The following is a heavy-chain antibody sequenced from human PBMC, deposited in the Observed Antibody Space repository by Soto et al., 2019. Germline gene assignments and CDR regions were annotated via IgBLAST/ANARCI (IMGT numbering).Heavy chain of an antibody. CDR2: IYYSGST. CDR1: GGSIGSGGYY. Sequence: TLSLTCTVSGGSIGSGGYYLICMRQHPGKGLEWIGYIYYSGSTYYNPSLKSRVTISVDTSKNQFSLKLSSVTAADTAVYYCARDLPSRGPGWFDPWGQGTLVTVSS. CDR3: ARDLPSRGPGWFDP. J-gene: IGHJ5*02. V-gene: IGHV4-31*03.